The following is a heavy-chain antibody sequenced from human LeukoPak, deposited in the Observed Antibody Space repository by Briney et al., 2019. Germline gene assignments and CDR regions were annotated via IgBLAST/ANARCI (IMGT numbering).Heavy chain of an antibody. CDR2: INPDGSGK. V-gene: IGHV3-7*01. Sequence: SGGSLRLSCEASGFTLSTYWMNWVRQDPGKGLDWVANINPDGSGKRYVDSVKGRFTIARDNADNSLSLQMNSLRAEDTAVYYCASWGAGGNSWGQGTLVTVSS. J-gene: IGHJ4*02. CDR3: ASWGAGGNS. D-gene: IGHD3-16*01. CDR1: GFTLSTYW.